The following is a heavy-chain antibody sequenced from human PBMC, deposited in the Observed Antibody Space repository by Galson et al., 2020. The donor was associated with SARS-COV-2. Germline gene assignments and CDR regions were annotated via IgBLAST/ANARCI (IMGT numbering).Heavy chain of an antibody. Sequence: SETLSLTCTVSGGSVNSGSYYWNWIRQPPGKGLEWIGFISYSGSTNYNPSLKSRVTISVDTSKNQFSLKLSSVTAADTAVYYCARALLGWRDAVDYWGLGTLVTVSS. CDR2: ISYSGST. CDR1: GGSVNSGSYY. V-gene: IGHV4-61*01. D-gene: IGHD6-19*01. J-gene: IGHJ4*02. CDR3: ARALLGWRDAVDY.